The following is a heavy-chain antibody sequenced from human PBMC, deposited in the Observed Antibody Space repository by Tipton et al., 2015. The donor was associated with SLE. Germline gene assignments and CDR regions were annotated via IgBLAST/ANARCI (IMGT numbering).Heavy chain of an antibody. CDR1: GGSISSYY. D-gene: IGHD4-23*01. V-gene: IGHV4-59*01. J-gene: IGHJ5*02. CDR2: VHYSGST. CDR3: ASGGYGGNFLGWFDP. Sequence: TLSLTCTVSGGSISSYYWSWIRQPPGKGLEWIGYVHYSGSTHHNPSLKSRATISLDTSKNQFSLKVTSVTAADTAVYYCASGGYGGNFLGWFDPWGQGTLVTVSS.